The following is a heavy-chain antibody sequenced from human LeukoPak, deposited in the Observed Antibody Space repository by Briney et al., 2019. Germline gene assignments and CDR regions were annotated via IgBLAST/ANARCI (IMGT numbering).Heavy chain of an antibody. Sequence: PGGSLRLSCAASGFTFSSYWMHWVRQAPGKGPVWESSISSEGSDTRYADSVKGRFSISRDNAKNTLYLQMDSLRLEDTAMYFCSRSTVGERGRYWGQGTLVTVSS. CDR1: GFTFSSYW. J-gene: IGHJ4*02. V-gene: IGHV3-74*01. D-gene: IGHD1-1*01. CDR2: ISSEGSDT. CDR3: SRSTVGERGRY.